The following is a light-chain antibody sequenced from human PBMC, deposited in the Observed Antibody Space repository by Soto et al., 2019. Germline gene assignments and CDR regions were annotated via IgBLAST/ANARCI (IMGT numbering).Light chain of an antibody. J-gene: IGLJ1*01. V-gene: IGLV2-14*01. Sequence: QSVLSQPASMSGSPGQSITIPCTGASSDIGLYNYVSWYQHHPGKAPKLLISEVNVRPSGLSDRFSASKAGNTASLTISGLQPEDEAYYYCSSLSTTSTPIVFGRGTKVTAL. CDR3: SSLSTTSTPIV. CDR1: SSDIGLYNY. CDR2: EVN.